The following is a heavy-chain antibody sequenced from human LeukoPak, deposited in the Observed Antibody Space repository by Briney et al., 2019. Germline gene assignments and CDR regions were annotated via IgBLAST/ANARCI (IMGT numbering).Heavy chain of an antibody. J-gene: IGHJ5*02. Sequence: GGSLRLSCAASGFTFSSYNMNWVRQAPGKGLEWVSSITSGSSYIYYADSVKGRFTISRDNAKNSLYLQMNSLRADDTAVYYCARWDIVALGGRNWFDPWGQGTLVTVSS. CDR3: ARWDIVALGGRNWFDP. D-gene: IGHD2-15*01. CDR2: ITSGSSYI. CDR1: GFTFSSYN. V-gene: IGHV3-21*01.